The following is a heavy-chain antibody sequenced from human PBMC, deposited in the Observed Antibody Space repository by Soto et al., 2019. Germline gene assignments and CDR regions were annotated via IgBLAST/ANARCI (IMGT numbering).Heavy chain of an antibody. V-gene: IGHV1-69*01. CDR1: GGTFSSYA. J-gene: IGHJ4*02. CDR2: IIPIFGTA. D-gene: IGHD1-26*01. Sequence: QVQLVQSGAEVKKPGSSVKVSCKASGGTFSSYAISWVRQAPGQGLEWMGGIIPIFGTANYAQKFQGRVTITADESTSTADMELSSLRSEDTAVYYCAREDLSIVGATFFDYWGQGTLVTVSS. CDR3: AREDLSIVGATFFDY.